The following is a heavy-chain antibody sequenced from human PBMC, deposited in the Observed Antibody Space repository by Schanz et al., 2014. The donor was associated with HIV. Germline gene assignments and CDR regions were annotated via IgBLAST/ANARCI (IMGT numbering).Heavy chain of an antibody. CDR1: GFTFRNFG. D-gene: IGHD3-16*01. J-gene: IGHJ6*02. V-gene: IGHV3-33*01. CDR3: ARVANWDYYGMDV. Sequence: QEQLVESGGGVVQPGKSLRLSCAASGFTFRNFGMHWVRQAPGKGLEWVAVIWYDGTNIDYADSVKGRFTVSRDNSKNMLYLQMNSLRAEDTAVYYCARVANWDYYGMDVWGRGTTVTVSS. CDR2: IWYDGTNI.